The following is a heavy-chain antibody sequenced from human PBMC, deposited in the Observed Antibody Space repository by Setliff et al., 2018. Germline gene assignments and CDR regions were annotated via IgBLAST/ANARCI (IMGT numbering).Heavy chain of an antibody. D-gene: IGHD2-15*01. J-gene: IGHJ3*02. V-gene: IGHV1-2*02. CDR1: GYTFTGYY. CDR2: INPNSGGT. Sequence: ASVTVSCKASGYTFTGYYMHWVRQAPGQGLEWMGWINPNSGGTNYAQKFQSRVTVTRDTSISTAYMELSRLRSDDTAVYYCARFYWRGGAFDIWGQGTMVTVSS. CDR3: ARFYWRGGAFDI.